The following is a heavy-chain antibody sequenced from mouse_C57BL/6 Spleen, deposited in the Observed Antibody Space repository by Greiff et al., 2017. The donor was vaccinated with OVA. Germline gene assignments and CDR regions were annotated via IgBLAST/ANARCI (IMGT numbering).Heavy chain of an antibody. J-gene: IGHJ2*01. CDR3: ARMITTVVAEDG. V-gene: IGHV1-50*01. CDR1: GYTFTSYW. CDR2: IDPADSNT. D-gene: IGHD1-1*01. Sequence: QVQLQQPGAELVKPGASVKLSCKASGYTFTSYWMHWVKQRPGQGLEWIGEIDPADSNTYYNEKFKGKATLTVDTSSSTAYMKLSSLTSEDSAVYYCARMITTVVAEDGWGKGTTLTVSS.